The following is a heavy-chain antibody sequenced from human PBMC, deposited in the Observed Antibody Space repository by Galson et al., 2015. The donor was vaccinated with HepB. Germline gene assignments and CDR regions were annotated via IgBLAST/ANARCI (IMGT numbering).Heavy chain of an antibody. D-gene: IGHD5-18*01. CDR2: ISGSGGTT. CDR1: GFTFSSYA. V-gene: IGHV3-23*01. J-gene: IGHJ4*02. Sequence: SLRLSCAASGFTFSSYAMTWVRQAPGKGLEWVSAISGSGGTTYYADSVKGRFTISRDNSKNTLYLQMNSLRAEDTAVYYCANGCVDAAMGPYWGQGTLVTVSS. CDR3: ANGCVDAAMGPY.